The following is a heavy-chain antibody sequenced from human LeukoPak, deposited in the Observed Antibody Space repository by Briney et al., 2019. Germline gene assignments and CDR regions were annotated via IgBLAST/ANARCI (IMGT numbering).Heavy chain of an antibody. Sequence: SETLSLTCTVSGGSISSGDYYWSWIRQPPGKGLEWIGYIYYSGSTYYNPSLKSRVTISVDTSKNQFSLKLSSVTAADTAVYYCARKGAAGTEYYYGMDVWGKGTTVTVSS. CDR1: GGSISSGDYY. CDR2: IYYSGST. D-gene: IGHD6-13*01. J-gene: IGHJ6*04. CDR3: ARKGAAGTEYYYGMDV. V-gene: IGHV4-30-4*01.